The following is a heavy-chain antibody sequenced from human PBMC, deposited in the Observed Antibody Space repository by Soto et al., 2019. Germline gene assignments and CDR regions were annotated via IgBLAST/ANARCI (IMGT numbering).Heavy chain of an antibody. CDR1: GYPFRSYG. CDR2: ISVYNGNT. V-gene: IGHV1-18*01. Sequence: ASVKVSCKASGYPFRSYGINWLRQAPGQGLEWMGWISVYNGNTQYAQNLQGRVTVTTDTSTNTAYMELTSLRSDDTAVYYCARDRRLGAGVWFDPWGQGTPVTVSS. D-gene: IGHD6-13*01. J-gene: IGHJ5*02. CDR3: ARDRRLGAGVWFDP.